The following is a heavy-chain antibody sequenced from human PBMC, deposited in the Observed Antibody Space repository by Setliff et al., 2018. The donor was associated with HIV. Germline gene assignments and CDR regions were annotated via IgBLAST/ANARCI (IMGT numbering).Heavy chain of an antibody. CDR2: IYYSGST. V-gene: IGHV4-4*08. J-gene: IGHJ4*02. D-gene: IGHD6-19*01. CDR1: GGSISSYY. Sequence: KASETLSLTCTVSGGSISSYYWSWIRQPPGKGLEWIGYIYYSGSTNYNPSLKSRVTISIDTSKNQFSLKLNSVTAADTAMYYCARDGGSSGWYFVLGYSDYWGPGTLVTVSS. CDR3: ARDGGSSGWYFVLGYSDY.